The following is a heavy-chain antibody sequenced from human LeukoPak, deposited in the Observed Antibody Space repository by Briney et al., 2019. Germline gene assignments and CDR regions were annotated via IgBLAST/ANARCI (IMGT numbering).Heavy chain of an antibody. CDR3: VKARGPSTSSPWFDP. Sequence: GGSPKLSCVASGFTFSSCAMNWGRHAPREGLEWVSTISGSGGTTYYADSVEGRFTISRDNSKSTLYLQMDRLRAEDTAVYYCVKARGPSTSSPWFDPWGQGTLVTVSS. J-gene: IGHJ5*02. D-gene: IGHD6-6*01. CDR2: ISGSGGTT. V-gene: IGHV3-23*01. CDR1: GFTFSSCA.